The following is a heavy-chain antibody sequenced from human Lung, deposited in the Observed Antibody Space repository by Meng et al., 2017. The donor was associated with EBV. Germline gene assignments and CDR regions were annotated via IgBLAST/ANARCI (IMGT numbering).Heavy chain of an antibody. CDR2: INTNTGNP. CDR1: GYTFTSYA. CDR3: ARDKIAVAGITGDY. D-gene: IGHD6-19*01. Sequence: VPLYQSGSGFTKPGASVQVPCKVSGYTFTSYAMNWVRQAPGQGLEWMGWINTNTGNPTYAQGFTGRFVFSLDTSVSTAYLQISSLKAEDTAVYYCARDKIAVAGITGDYWGQGTLVTVSS. V-gene: IGHV7-4-1*02. J-gene: IGHJ4*02.